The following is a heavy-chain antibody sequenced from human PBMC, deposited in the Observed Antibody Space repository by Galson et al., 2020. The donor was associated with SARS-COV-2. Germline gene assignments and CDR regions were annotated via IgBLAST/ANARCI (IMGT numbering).Heavy chain of an antibody. CDR3: ARGASIRLFDY. J-gene: IGHJ4*02. Sequence: TGGSLRLSCAASGFTVSSNYMSWVRQAPGKGLEWVSVIYSGGSTYYADSVKGRFTISRDNSKNTLYLQMNSLRAEDTAVYYCARGASIRLFDYWGQGTLVTVSS. V-gene: IGHV3-66*01. CDR1: GFTVSSNY. CDR2: IYSGGST.